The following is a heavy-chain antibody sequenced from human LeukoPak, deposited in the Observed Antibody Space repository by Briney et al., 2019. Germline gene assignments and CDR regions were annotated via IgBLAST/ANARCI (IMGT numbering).Heavy chain of an antibody. CDR1: GGSISSSNW. D-gene: IGHD1-1*01. CDR2: IYHSGST. Sequence: SGTLSLTCAVSGGSISSSNWWNWVRQPPGKGLEWIGEIYHSGSTNYNPSLKSRVTISVDKSKNQFSLKLSSVTAAVTAVFYCARAYDGYAFDIWGQGTMVAVSS. CDR3: ARAYDGYAFDI. J-gene: IGHJ3*02. V-gene: IGHV4-4*02.